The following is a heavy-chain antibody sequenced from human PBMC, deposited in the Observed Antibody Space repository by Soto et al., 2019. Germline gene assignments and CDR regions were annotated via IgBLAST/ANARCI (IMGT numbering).Heavy chain of an antibody. Sequence: EVQLVESGGGLVKHGGSLRLSCAASGFTFSSYSMNWVRQAPGKGLEWVSSLSSSSSYIYYADSVKGRFTISRDNAKNSLYLQMNSLRAEDTAVYYCARDVGIAARPAPFDYWGQGTLVTVSS. V-gene: IGHV3-21*01. J-gene: IGHJ4*02. CDR3: ARDVGIAARPAPFDY. CDR2: LSSSSSYI. D-gene: IGHD6-6*01. CDR1: GFTFSSYS.